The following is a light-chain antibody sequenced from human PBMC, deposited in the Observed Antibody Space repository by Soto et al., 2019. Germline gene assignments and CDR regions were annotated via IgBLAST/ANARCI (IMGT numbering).Light chain of an antibody. J-gene: IGLJ7*01. CDR3: QTWGTGPAV. Sequence: QSVLTQSPSASASLGASVKLTCTLRSGHSSYAIAWHQQQPEKGPRHLMKLNSDGSHSKGDGIPDRFSGSSSGAERYLTISSLQSEDEADYYCQTWGTGPAVFGGGTQLTVL. CDR1: SGHSSYA. CDR2: LNSDGSH. V-gene: IGLV4-69*01.